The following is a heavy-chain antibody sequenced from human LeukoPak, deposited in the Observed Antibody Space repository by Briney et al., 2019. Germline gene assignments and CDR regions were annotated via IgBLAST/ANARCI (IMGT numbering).Heavy chain of an antibody. V-gene: IGHV3-64*01. CDR2: ISSNVGST. CDR3: ARAWAAAGN. D-gene: IGHD6-13*01. CDR1: GFTFSSYA. Sequence: GGTLRLSCAASGFTFSSYAMHWVRQAPGKGLEYVSAISSNVGSTYYANSVKGRFTISRDNSKNTLYLQMGSLRAEDMAVYYCARAWAAAGNWGQGTLVTVSS. J-gene: IGHJ4*02.